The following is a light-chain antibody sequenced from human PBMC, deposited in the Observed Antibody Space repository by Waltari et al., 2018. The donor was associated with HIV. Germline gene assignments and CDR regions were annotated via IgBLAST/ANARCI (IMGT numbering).Light chain of an antibody. J-gene: IGLJ2*01. V-gene: IGLV3-1*01. CDR2: QNT. CDR1: KLGDKY. Sequence: SYELTQPPSVSVSPGHTASITCSGEKLGDKYACWYQQKPGQSPVLVIYQNTKRPSGIPEGFSGSNSGNTATLTISGTQAMDEADYYCQAWDSNTAGAVFGGGTKLTVL. CDR3: QAWDSNTAGAV.